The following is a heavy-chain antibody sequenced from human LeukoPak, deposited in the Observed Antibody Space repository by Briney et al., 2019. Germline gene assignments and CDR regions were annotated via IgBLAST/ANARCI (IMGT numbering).Heavy chain of an antibody. J-gene: IGHJ5*02. CDR1: GGSISSSYW. V-gene: IGHV4-4*02. CDR2: IYHSGNT. CDR3: VRGPYGSGISNWFDP. Sequence: SETLSLTCAVSGGSISSSYWWSWVRQPPGKGLEWIGEIYHSGNTNYNPSLKSRVTVSVDTSKNQFSLKLTSVTAADTAVYYCVRGPYGSGISNWFDPWGQGTLVIVSS. D-gene: IGHD3-10*01.